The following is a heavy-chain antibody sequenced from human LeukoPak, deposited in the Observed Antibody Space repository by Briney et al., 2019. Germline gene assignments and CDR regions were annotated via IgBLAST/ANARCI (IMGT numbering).Heavy chain of an antibody. D-gene: IGHD3-10*02. CDR1: GYTFTAYW. V-gene: IGHV5-51*01. Sequence: GESLKISCKGSGYTFTAYWIGWVRQKPGKGLEFMGMIYPGDSDTRYSPSFQGQVTMSADKSINTAYLQWRSLQASDTATYYCARYSCSSFHYWGQGTLVTASS. CDR3: ARYSCSSFHY. CDR2: IYPGDSDT. J-gene: IGHJ4*02.